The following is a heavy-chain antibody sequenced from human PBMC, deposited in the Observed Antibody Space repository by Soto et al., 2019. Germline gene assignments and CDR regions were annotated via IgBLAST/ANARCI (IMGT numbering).Heavy chain of an antibody. CDR3: ASPKIAFYNWFDP. Sequence: SETLSLTCTVSGGSISSSSYYWGWIRQPPGKGLEWIGRIYYSGSTYYNPSLKSRVTISVDTSKNQFSLKLSSVTAADTAVYYCASPKIAFYNWFDPWGQGTLVTVS. D-gene: IGHD3-3*02. V-gene: IGHV4-39*01. J-gene: IGHJ5*02. CDR2: IYYSGST. CDR1: GGSISSSSYY.